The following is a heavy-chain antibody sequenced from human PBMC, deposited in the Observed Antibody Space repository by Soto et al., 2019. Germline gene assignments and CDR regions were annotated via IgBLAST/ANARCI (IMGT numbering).Heavy chain of an antibody. V-gene: IGHV5-10-1*01. Sequence: VESLTISCKVPGYRLAGYWLTWVPQKPGQGLEWMGRIDPSDSQTYYSPSFRGHVTISVTKSITTVFLQWSSLRASDTAMYYCARQIYDSDTGPNFKYYFDSWGQGTTVTVSS. D-gene: IGHD3-22*01. CDR1: GYRLAGYW. CDR2: IDPSDSQT. CDR3: ARQIYDSDTGPNFKYYFDS. J-gene: IGHJ4*02.